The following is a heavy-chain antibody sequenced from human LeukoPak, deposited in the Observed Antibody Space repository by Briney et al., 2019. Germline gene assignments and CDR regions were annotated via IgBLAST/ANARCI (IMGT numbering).Heavy chain of an antibody. Sequence: PSETLSLTCTVSGGSISSSSYYWGWIRQPPGKGLEWIGSIYYSGSTYYNPSLKSRVTISVDTSKNQFSLKLSSVTAADTAVYYCAREAVVVVAATPFLAFDIWGQGTMVTVSS. CDR2: IYYSGST. V-gene: IGHV4-39*02. CDR1: GGSISSSSYY. D-gene: IGHD2-15*01. J-gene: IGHJ3*02. CDR3: AREAVVVVAATPFLAFDI.